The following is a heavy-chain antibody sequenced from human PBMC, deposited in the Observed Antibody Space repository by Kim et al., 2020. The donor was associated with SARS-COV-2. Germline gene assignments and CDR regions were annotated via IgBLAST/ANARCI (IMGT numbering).Heavy chain of an antibody. V-gene: IGHV4-39*01. J-gene: IGHJ5*02. Sequence: SETLSLTCTVSGGSISSSSYYWGWIRQPPGKGLEWIGSIYYSGSTYYNPSLKSRVTISVDTSKNQFSLKLSSVTAADTAVYYCARLNYDFWSGNNWFDLWGQGTLVTVSS. CDR1: GGSISSSSYY. D-gene: IGHD3-3*01. CDR3: ARLNYDFWSGNNWFDL. CDR2: IYYSGST.